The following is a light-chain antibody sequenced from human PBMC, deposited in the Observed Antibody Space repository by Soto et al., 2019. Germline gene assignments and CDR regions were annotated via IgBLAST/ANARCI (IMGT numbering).Light chain of an antibody. Sequence: PGERATLSCWASETVATNLAWYQQKPGQAPRLLISGASTRAAGISDRFRGSGSGTEFTLTISSLRSEDSAIYYCLQHSGTSPKTFGQGTKV. CDR2: GAS. CDR1: ETVATN. J-gene: IGKJ1*01. V-gene: IGKV3-15*01. CDR3: LQHSGTSPKT.